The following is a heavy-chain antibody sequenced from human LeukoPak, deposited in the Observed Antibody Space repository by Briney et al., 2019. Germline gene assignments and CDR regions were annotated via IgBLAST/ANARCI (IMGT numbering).Heavy chain of an antibody. J-gene: IGHJ6*03. V-gene: IGHV4-4*07. CDR2: MYTSGST. CDR1: GASISNYY. CDR3: ARAPYGSATNNYYMDV. D-gene: IGHD3-10*01. Sequence: SETLSLTCTVSGASISNYYWSWIRQPAGKGLEWIGRMYTSGSTNYDPSLKSRVTISVDTSKNQFSLKLSSVTAADTAVYYCARAPYGSATNNYYMDVWGKGTTVTVSS.